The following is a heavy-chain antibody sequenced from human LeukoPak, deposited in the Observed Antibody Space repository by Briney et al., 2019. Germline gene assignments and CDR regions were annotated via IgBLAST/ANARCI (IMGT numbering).Heavy chain of an antibody. Sequence: GGSLRLSCAASGFTFSSYAMTWVRQPPGKGLEWVSAISGSGGSTHYADSVKGRFTSSRDNSKNTLYLQMNSLRAEDTAVYYCAKGAPYSSSLSNWFDPWGQGTLVTVSS. V-gene: IGHV3-23*01. CDR1: GFTFSSYA. CDR2: ISGSGGST. J-gene: IGHJ5*02. CDR3: AKGAPYSSSLSNWFDP. D-gene: IGHD6-6*01.